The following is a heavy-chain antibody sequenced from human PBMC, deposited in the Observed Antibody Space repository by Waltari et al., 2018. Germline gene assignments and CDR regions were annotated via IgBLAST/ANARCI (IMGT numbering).Heavy chain of an antibody. Sequence: QVQLVQSGAEVKKPGSSVKVSCKASGGTFSSYAISWVRQAPGQGLEWMGGIIRIVGTAHDAQKFRGGVSTTADESTSTAYMVQSSLRSADTAVYYCARLAAMVRGVIVGYWGPGTLVTVSS. CDR1: GGTFSSYA. CDR2: IIRIVGTA. D-gene: IGHD3-10*01. CDR3: ARLAAMVRGVIVGY. J-gene: IGHJ4*02. V-gene: IGHV1-69*01.